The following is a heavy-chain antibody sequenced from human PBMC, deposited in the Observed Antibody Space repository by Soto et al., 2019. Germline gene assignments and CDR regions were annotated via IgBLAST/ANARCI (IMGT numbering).Heavy chain of an antibody. CDR3: ARMGDVPYYYSGMDV. V-gene: IGHV1-18*01. Sequence: QVQLVQSGAEVKKPGASVKVSCKASGYTFSRSGISWVRQAPGQGLEWMGWINGYNGNTNYTQKMQGRITMTTDTPTSTAYMELRSLRSDDTAVYYCARMGDVPYYYSGMDVWGQGTTVIVSS. CDR1: GYTFSRSG. CDR2: INGYNGNT. J-gene: IGHJ6*02. D-gene: IGHD3-16*01.